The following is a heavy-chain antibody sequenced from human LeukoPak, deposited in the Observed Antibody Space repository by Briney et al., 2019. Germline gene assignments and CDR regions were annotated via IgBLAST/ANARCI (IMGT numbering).Heavy chain of an antibody. Sequence: GGSLRLSCAASGFTFSSYGMHWVRQAPGKGLEWVAFIRYDGSNKYYADSVKGRFTISRDNAKNSLYLQMNSLRAEDTAVYYCAREASNTYYDFWSGYAPAGFDYWGQGTLVTVSS. V-gene: IGHV3-30*02. CDR2: IRYDGSNK. CDR1: GFTFSSYG. D-gene: IGHD3-3*01. CDR3: AREASNTYYDFWSGYAPAGFDY. J-gene: IGHJ4*02.